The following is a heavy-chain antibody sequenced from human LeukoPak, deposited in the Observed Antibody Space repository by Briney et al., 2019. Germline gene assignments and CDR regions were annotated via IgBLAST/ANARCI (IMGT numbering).Heavy chain of an antibody. Sequence: ASVKVSCKACGYTFVNYGISWVRQAPGQGLEWVGWISAHNGNTYYVQKLQGRVTMTTATSTSTAYMELRSLKSDDTAVYYCARWVVGGTIDYWGQGTLVTVSS. V-gene: IGHV1-18*01. CDR2: ISAHNGNT. CDR1: GYTFVNYG. CDR3: ARWVVGGTIDY. J-gene: IGHJ4*02. D-gene: IGHD1-26*01.